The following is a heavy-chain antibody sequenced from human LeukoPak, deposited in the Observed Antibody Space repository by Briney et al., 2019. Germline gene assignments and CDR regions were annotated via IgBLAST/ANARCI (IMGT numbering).Heavy chain of an antibody. Sequence: ASVKVSCKASGYTFTGYYMHWVRQAPGQGLEWMGWINPNSGGTNYAQKFQGRVTMTRDTSISTAYMELSRLRSDDTAVYYCARDIGGATAKQAPEYWGQGTLVTVSS. V-gene: IGHV1-2*02. D-gene: IGHD1-26*01. CDR3: ARDIGGATAKQAPEY. CDR1: GYTFTGYY. CDR2: INPNSGGT. J-gene: IGHJ4*02.